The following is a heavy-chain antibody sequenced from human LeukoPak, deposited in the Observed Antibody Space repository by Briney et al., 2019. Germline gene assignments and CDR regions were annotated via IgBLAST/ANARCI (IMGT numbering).Heavy chain of an antibody. V-gene: IGHV3-21*01. Sequence: GGSLRLSCAASGFTFSTYNMNWVRQAPGKGLEWVSSITSSSSYTSYADSVKGRFTISRDNSKNTLYLHINSLRPEDTALYYCVKDNPLDYWGQGTLVIVSS. CDR1: GFTFSTYN. CDR3: VKDNPLDY. J-gene: IGHJ4*02. D-gene: IGHD1-14*01. CDR2: ITSSSSYT.